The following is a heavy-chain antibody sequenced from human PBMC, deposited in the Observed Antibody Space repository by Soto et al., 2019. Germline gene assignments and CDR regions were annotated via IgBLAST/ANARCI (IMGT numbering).Heavy chain of an antibody. CDR3: ATSDSSRFY. CDR1: GVSISSHDW. V-gene: IGHV4-4*02. J-gene: IGHJ4*01. Sequence: QVQLQESGPGLVKPSGTLSLTCAVSGVSISSHDWWTWVRQPPGKGLEGIGESHQSGNTNYNSSLESPLTLSVDKSKPPFSLTLPSLPVADTAVYSCATSDSSRFYWGHGTLVTVSS. CDR2: SHQSGNT. D-gene: IGHD6-13*01.